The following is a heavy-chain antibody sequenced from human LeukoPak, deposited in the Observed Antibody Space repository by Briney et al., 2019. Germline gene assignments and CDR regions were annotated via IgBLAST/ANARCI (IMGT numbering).Heavy chain of an antibody. Sequence: GGSLRLSCAASGFTFDDYAMHWVRQAPGKGLEGVSGISWNSGSIGYADSVKGRFTISRDNAKNSLYLQMNSLRVEDTAVYFCARWGSELPDDAFDIWGQGTMVTVSS. CDR3: ARWGSELPDDAFDI. CDR1: GFTFDDYA. CDR2: ISWNSGSI. J-gene: IGHJ3*02. V-gene: IGHV3-9*01. D-gene: IGHD5-24*01.